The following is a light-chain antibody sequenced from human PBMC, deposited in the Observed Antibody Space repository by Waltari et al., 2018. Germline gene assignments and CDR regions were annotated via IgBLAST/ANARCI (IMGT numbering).Light chain of an antibody. CDR3: TSYTSSSTLV. J-gene: IGLJ2*01. V-gene: IGLV2-14*03. CDR2: DVG. Sequence: QSALTQPASVSGSPGQSITIPCPGISRAVGGYNYVSWYQQHPGKPPKVMIYDVGYRPSGVSSRFSGSKSGNTASLTISGLQAEDEADYYCTSYTSSSTLVFGGGTKLTVL. CDR1: SRAVGGYNY.